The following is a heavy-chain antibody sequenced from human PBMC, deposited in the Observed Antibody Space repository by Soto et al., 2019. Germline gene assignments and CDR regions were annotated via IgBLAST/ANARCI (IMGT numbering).Heavy chain of an antibody. Sequence: SLETLSLTCAVYGGSFSGYYWSWIRQPPGKGLEWIGEINHSGSTNYNPSLKSRVTISVDTSKNQFSLKLSSVTAADTAVYYCARGRHTGYCSGGSCYGDYYYGMDVWGQGTTVTVSS. J-gene: IGHJ6*02. CDR3: ARGRHTGYCSGGSCYGDYYYGMDV. V-gene: IGHV4-34*01. D-gene: IGHD2-15*01. CDR2: INHSGST. CDR1: GGSFSGYY.